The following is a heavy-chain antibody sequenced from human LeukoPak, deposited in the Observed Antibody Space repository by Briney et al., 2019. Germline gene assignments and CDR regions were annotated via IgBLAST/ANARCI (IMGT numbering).Heavy chain of an antibody. CDR2: IYYSGST. CDR1: GVSISSNY. Sequence: SETLSLTCTVSGVSISSNYWGWIRQPPGKGLEWIGSIYYSGSTYYNPSLKSRVTISVDTSKNQFSLKLSSVTAADTAVYYCARAARGSYPEAIDYWGQGTLVTVSS. D-gene: IGHD1-26*01. J-gene: IGHJ4*02. V-gene: IGHV4-39*07. CDR3: ARAARGSYPEAIDY.